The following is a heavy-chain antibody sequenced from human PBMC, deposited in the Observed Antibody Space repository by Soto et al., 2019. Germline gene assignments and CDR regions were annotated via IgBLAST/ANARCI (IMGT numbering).Heavy chain of an antibody. CDR3: ARRRIASLAYCISTSCSNWFDP. CDR2: IYYSGST. D-gene: IGHD2-2*01. Sequence: SETLSLTCTVSSGSISSSNYYWGWIRQPPGKGLEWIGTIYYSGSTYYNPSLKSRVTISVDKSKNQFSLKLSSVTAADTAVYYCARRRIASLAYCISTSCSNWFDPWGQGTLDPVSS. V-gene: IGHV4-39*07. J-gene: IGHJ5*02. CDR1: SGSISSSNYY.